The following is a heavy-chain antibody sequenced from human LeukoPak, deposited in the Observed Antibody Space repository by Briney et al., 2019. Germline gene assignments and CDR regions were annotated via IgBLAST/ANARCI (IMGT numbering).Heavy chain of an antibody. Sequence: GGSLRLSCAGSGFTFRTYSMTWVRQAPGKGLEWVSGIYGSGNGATFYAGSVKGRFTISRDNSKNTLYLPMNRLRAEDTAVYYCAKGVSYCSGGSCRSSGAFDIWGQGTMVTVSS. CDR1: GFTFRTYS. J-gene: IGHJ3*02. D-gene: IGHD2-15*01. CDR2: IYGSGNGAT. CDR3: AKGVSYCSGGSCRSSGAFDI. V-gene: IGHV3-23*05.